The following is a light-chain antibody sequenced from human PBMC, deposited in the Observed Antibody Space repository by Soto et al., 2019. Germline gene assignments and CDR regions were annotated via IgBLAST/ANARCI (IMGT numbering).Light chain of an antibody. CDR3: SSYSSSSTLYV. CDR2: DVS. CDR1: SSDVGGYNY. Sequence: QSALTQPASVSESPGQSITVSCTGTSSDVGGYNYVSWYQQHPGKAPKLMFYDVSDRPSGVSNRFSGSKSGNTASLTISGLQAEDEADYYCSSYSSSSTLYVFGTGTKLTVL. V-gene: IGLV2-14*01. J-gene: IGLJ1*01.